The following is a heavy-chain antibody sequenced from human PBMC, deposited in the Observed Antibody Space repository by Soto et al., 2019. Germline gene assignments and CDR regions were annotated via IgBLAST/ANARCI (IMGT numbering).Heavy chain of an antibody. J-gene: IGHJ6*02. Sequence: ASVKVSCKXSGYTFTNYYMHWVRQAPGQGLEWMGIINPSGGSTSYAQKFQGRVTMTRDTSTSTVYMELSSLRSEDTAVYYCARSDSGYSSSWFSTTYYYYGMDVWGQGTTVTVSS. V-gene: IGHV1-46*01. CDR2: INPSGGST. CDR1: GYTFTNYY. D-gene: IGHD6-13*01. CDR3: ARSDSGYSSSWFSTTYYYYGMDV.